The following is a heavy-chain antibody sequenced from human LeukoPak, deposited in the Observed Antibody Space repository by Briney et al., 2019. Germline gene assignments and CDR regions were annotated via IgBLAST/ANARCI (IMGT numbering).Heavy chain of an antibody. Sequence: PSETLSLTCTVSGGSISSSSYYWGWIRQPPGKGLEWIGSIYYSGSTSYNPSLKSRLTISVDTSKNQFSLKLSSVTAADTAVYYCASNVLVVPAGIEFLFDYWGQGTLVTVSS. J-gene: IGHJ4*02. D-gene: IGHD2-2*01. V-gene: IGHV4-39*01. CDR1: GGSISSSSYY. CDR2: IYYSGST. CDR3: ASNVLVVPAGIEFLFDY.